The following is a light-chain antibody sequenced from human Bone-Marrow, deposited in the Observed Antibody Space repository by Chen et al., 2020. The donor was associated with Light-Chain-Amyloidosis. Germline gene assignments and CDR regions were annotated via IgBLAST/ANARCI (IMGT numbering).Light chain of an antibody. CDR2: SAS. Sequence: EIVLTQSPGTLSFSPGDRATLSCRASQSVSSGFLAWYQQIPGQAPRLLIHSASSKATGTPDRFRGSKYGTDFILSITRLEPEDFAVYYCQQYGSSPYTFGQGTKLEMK. CDR1: QSVSSGF. J-gene: IGKJ2*01. V-gene: IGKV3-20*01. CDR3: QQYGSSPYT.